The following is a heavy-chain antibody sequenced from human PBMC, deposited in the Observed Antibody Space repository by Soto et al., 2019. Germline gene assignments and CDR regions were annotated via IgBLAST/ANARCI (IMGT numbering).Heavy chain of an antibody. CDR3: ASVPDYDFWSGYPGWFDP. V-gene: IGHV4-30-4*01. J-gene: IGHJ5*02. CDR1: GGSISSGDYY. D-gene: IGHD3-3*01. Sequence: QVQLQESGPGLVKPSQTLSLTCTVSGGSISSGDYYWSWIRQPPGKGLEWIGYIYYSGSTYYNPSLKSRVTISVDTSKNQFSLKLSSVTAADTAVYYCASVPDYDFWSGYPGWFDPWGQGTLVTVSS. CDR2: IYYSGST.